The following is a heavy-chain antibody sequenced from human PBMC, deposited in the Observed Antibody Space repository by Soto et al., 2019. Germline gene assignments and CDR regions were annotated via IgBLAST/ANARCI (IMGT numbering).Heavy chain of an antibody. V-gene: IGHV4-31*03. CDR1: GGSISSGCYY. CDR3: ARVIQENYGSFYFDL. J-gene: IGHJ4*02. CDR2: IYSSGGP. Sequence: SETLSLTCTVSGGSISSGCYYWSWIRQHPGKGLEWIGYIYSSGGPYYNPSLKSRVIVSIDTSKNHFSLRLSSVTAADTAVYYCARVIQENYGSFYFDLLGQGTLVTVSS. D-gene: IGHD3-10*01.